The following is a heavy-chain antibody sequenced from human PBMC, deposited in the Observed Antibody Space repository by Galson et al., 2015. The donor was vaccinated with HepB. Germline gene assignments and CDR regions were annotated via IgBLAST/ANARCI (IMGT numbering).Heavy chain of an antibody. CDR2: ISSSSSYT. J-gene: IGHJ4*02. CDR1: GFTFSDYY. D-gene: IGHD1-26*01. Sequence: SLRLSCAASGFTFSDYYMSWIRQAPGKGLEWVSYISSSSSYTNYADSVKGRFTISRDNAKNSLYLQMNSLRAEDTAVYYCARDYSGSYFGFDYWGQGTLVTVSS. CDR3: ARDYSGSYFGFDY. V-gene: IGHV3-11*06.